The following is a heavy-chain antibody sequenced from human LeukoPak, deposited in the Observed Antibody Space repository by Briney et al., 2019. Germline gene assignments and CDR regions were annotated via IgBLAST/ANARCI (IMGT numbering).Heavy chain of an antibody. CDR1: KFSFSSYW. CDR3: ARVLTGSWDWFDP. Sequence: GGSLRLSCAASKFSFSSYWMHWVRQAPGKGLVWVSRINSDGSRTNYADSVKGRFTISRDNAKNTLYLQMSSLRAEDTAVYYCARVLTGSWDWFDPWGQGALVTVSS. V-gene: IGHV3-74*01. CDR2: INSDGSRT. J-gene: IGHJ5*02. D-gene: IGHD3-9*01.